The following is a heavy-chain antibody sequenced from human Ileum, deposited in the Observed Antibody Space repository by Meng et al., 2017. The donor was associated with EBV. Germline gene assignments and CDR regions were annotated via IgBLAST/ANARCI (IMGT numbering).Heavy chain of an antibody. CDR2: IYNSGTT. D-gene: IGHD6-13*01. V-gene: IGHV4-39*02. Sequence: LQQQGPGGVMTPAALSSPCTVSGGRIYSSSYWCGWIRHPPGRLVGWVGSIYNSGTTYYNPSLKRRATISVATYKNLFLMMLSLATADAAAVYYCASPTAAAGWFDPWGQGTLVTVSS. CDR1: GGRIYSSSYW. J-gene: IGHJ5*02. CDR3: ASPTAAAGWFDP.